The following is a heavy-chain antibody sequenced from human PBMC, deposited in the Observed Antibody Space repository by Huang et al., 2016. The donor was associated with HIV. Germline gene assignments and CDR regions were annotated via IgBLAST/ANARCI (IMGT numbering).Heavy chain of an antibody. CDR3: ARGQGGYYYYYMDV. CDR1: GGSFSGYY. CDR2: IKHSEST. Sequence: QVQLQQWGAGLLRPSETLSLTCAVYGGSFSGYYGTWLRQPPGKGLEGSGEIKHSESTNYNPSLKSRVTLSVDTSRDQFSLTLTSVTAADTAVYYCARGQGGYYYYYMDVWGKGTTVTVSS. J-gene: IGHJ6*03. V-gene: IGHV4-34*01.